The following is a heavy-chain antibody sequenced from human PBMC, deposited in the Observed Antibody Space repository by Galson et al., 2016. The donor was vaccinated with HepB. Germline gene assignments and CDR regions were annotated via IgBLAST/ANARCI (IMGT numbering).Heavy chain of an antibody. CDR1: GFTLRNYA. V-gene: IGHV3-23*01. CDR3: AKVVGRFGTGGDAFDI. CDR2: SSASGGRT. Sequence: SLRLSCAASGFTLRNYAMGWVRQAPGKGLEWVAGSSASGGRTYYADSVKGRFTISRDNSENTLYVEMNSLRAEDTAVYYCAKVVGRFGTGGDAFDIWGQGTMVTVSS. D-gene: IGHD3-10*01. J-gene: IGHJ3*02.